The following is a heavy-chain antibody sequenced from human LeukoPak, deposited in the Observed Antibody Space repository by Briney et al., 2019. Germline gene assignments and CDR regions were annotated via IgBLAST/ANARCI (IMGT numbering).Heavy chain of an antibody. Sequence: GGSLRLSCAASGFTFSNYAMSWVRQAPGKGLECVSLISGDGDTTFYTDSVKGRFTISRDNSKNSLSLEMNSLKTEDTALYYCAKGSRLGEISLYRPFDYWGQGILVTVSS. CDR1: GFTFSNYA. CDR2: ISGDGDTT. J-gene: IGHJ4*02. CDR3: AKGSRLGEISLYRPFDY. D-gene: IGHD3-16*02. V-gene: IGHV3-43*02.